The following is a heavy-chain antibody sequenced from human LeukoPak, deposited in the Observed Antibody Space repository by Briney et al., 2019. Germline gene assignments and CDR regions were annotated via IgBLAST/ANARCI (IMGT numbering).Heavy chain of an antibody. CDR1: GFTFSSNY. J-gene: IGHJ4*02. Sequence: GGSLRLSCAASGFTFSSNYMNWVRQAPGKRPEWVANMNKDGSEKYYADSVKGRFTISRDNARNSVYLQMNSLRVEDTAVYYCARDPVEWEQLLDYWGQGTLVTVSS. D-gene: IGHD1-26*01. CDR2: MNKDGSEK. CDR3: ARDPVEWEQLLDY. V-gene: IGHV3-7*01.